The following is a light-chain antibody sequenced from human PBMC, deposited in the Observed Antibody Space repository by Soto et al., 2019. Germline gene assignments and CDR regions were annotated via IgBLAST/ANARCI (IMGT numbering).Light chain of an antibody. CDR2: RAS. V-gene: IGKV3-20*01. J-gene: IGKJ4*01. CDR3: QQYGSSPLT. CDR1: QSVSSNY. Sequence: EIALTQSPGTLSLSPGERATLSCRASQSVSSNYLAWYQQKPGQTPKVLIYRASTRATGIPDRFSGSGSGTDFTLTISRLEAEDFAVYYCQQYGSSPLTFGGGTKVDIK.